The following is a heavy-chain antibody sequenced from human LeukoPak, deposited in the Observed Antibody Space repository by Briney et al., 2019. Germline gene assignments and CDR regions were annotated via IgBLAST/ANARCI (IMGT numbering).Heavy chain of an antibody. J-gene: IGHJ4*02. CDR2: INPSGGST. CDR1: GYTFTSYY. CDR3: ARDLGSAAGTSYYFDY. Sequence: ASVKVSCKASGYTFTSYYMHWVRQAPGQGLEWMGIINPSGGSTSYAQKFQGRVTMTRDTSTSTVYMELSSLRSEDTAVYYCARDLGSAAGTSYYFDYWGQGTLVTVSS. V-gene: IGHV1-46*01. D-gene: IGHD6-13*01.